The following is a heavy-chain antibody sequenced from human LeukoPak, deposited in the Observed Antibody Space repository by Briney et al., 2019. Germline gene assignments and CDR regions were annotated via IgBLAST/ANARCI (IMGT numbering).Heavy chain of an antibody. CDR1: GGSISSGGYY. CDR3: ARRSCSGGSCYPDY. CDR2: IYHSGST. V-gene: IGHV4-30-2*01. Sequence: SQTLSLTCTVSGGSISSGGYYWSWIRPPPGKGLGWIGYIYHSGSTYYNPSLKSRVTISVDRSKSQLSLKLSSVTAADTAVYYCARRSCSGGSCYPDYWGQGTLVTVSS. J-gene: IGHJ4*02. D-gene: IGHD2-15*01.